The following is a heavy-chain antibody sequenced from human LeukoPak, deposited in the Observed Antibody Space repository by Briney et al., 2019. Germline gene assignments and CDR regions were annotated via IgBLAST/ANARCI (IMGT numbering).Heavy chain of an antibody. D-gene: IGHD1-26*01. V-gene: IGHV3-23*01. J-gene: IGHJ4*02. CDR3: AKDYPITIRGVGATPLDY. CDR1: GFTVSRNY. CDR2: ISGSGGST. Sequence: PGGSLRLSCVASGFTVSRNYMSWVRRAPGKGLEWVSAISGSGGSTYYADSVKGRFTISRDNSKNTLYLQMNSLRAEDTAVYYCAKDYPITIRGVGATPLDYWGQGTLVTVSS.